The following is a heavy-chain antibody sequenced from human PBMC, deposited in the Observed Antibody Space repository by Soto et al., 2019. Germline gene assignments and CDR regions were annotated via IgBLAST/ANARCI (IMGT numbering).Heavy chain of an antibody. CDR3: ARDFVRSGSYLDDAFDI. CDR2: IIPIFGTA. D-gene: IGHD1-26*01. J-gene: IGHJ3*02. Sequence: QVQLEQSGAEVKKPGSSVKVSCKASGGTFSSYAISWVRQAPGQGLEWMGGIIPIFGTANYAQKFQGRVTITADESTSTAYMELSSLRSEDTAVYYCARDFVRSGSYLDDAFDIWGQGTMVTVSS. V-gene: IGHV1-69*01. CDR1: GGTFSSYA.